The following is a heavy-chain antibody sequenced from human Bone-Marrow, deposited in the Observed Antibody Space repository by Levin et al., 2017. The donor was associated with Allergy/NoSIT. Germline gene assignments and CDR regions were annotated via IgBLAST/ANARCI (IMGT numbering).Heavy chain of an antibody. CDR1: GGTFSTYD. D-gene: IGHD6-13*01. CDR2: ITPIFGRT. V-gene: IGHV1-69*13. Sequence: SVKVSCKASGGTFSTYDITWVRQAPGQGLEWVGGITPIFGRTHYAQKFQGRVTITADESTTTAYMELSSLRSEDTAVYYCAREGSGGAGKVYWGQGTLVTVSS. J-gene: IGHJ4*02. CDR3: AREGSGGAGKVY.